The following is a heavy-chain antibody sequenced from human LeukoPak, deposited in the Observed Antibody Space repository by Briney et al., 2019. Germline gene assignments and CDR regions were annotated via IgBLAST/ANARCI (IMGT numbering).Heavy chain of an antibody. Sequence: GGSLRLSCAASGFTFSSYAMSWVRQAPGKGLECVSAISGPGDSTDYADSVKGRFTISRDNSKHTLYLQMNSLRAEDTAVYYCANSIGAAGGFAYWGQGTLVTVSS. CDR2: ISGPGDST. D-gene: IGHD6-13*01. CDR3: ANSIGAAGGFAY. CDR1: GFTFSSYA. J-gene: IGHJ4*02. V-gene: IGHV3-23*01.